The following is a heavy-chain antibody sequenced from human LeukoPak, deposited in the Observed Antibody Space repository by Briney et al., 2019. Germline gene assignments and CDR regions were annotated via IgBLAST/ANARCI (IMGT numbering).Heavy chain of an antibody. CDR1: GFTFSNYW. CDR3: ASDTKRGYSYGSPTDGFDI. D-gene: IGHD5-18*01. V-gene: IGHV3-21*01. Sequence: GGSLRLSCAASGFTFSNYWMHWVRQAPGKGLVWVSSISSSSSYIYYADSVRGRFTISRDNAKNSLYLQMNSLRAEDTAVYYCASDTKRGYSYGSPTDGFDIWGQGTMVTVSS. CDR2: ISSSSSYI. J-gene: IGHJ3*02.